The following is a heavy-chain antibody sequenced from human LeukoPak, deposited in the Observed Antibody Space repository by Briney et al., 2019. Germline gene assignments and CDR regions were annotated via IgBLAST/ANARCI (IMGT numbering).Heavy chain of an antibody. Sequence: PGGSLRLSCAASGFTFSGSAMHWVRQAPGKGLEWVSSSSGNGDSYYADSVKGRFTISRDNSKNTLYLQMNSLRAEDTAFYYCAKGSPIYVGVVFFDFWGQGTLLTVSS. CDR1: GFTFSGSA. J-gene: IGHJ4*02. CDR3: AKGSPIYVGVVFFDF. D-gene: IGHD1-26*01. CDR2: SSGNGDS. V-gene: IGHV3-23*01.